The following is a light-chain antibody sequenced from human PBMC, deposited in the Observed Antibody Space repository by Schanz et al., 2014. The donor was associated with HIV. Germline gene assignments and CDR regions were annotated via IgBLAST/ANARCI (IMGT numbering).Light chain of an antibody. CDR1: QTVSNN. V-gene: IGKV3-20*01. CDR3: QQYGRSPLT. J-gene: IGKJ4*01. CDR2: GAS. Sequence: EIVMTQSPGTLSVSPGERATLSCRASQTVSNNLAWYQQKPGQAPRLLIYGASSRAIGIPDRFSGSGSGTDFTLTISRLEPKDSAVYYCQQYGRSPLTFGAGTKVEIK.